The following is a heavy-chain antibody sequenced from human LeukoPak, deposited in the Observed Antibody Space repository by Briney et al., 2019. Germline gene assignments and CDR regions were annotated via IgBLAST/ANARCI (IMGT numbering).Heavy chain of an antibody. V-gene: IGHV1-2*04. CDR2: INPNSGGT. CDR3: AREFGGVADFDY. Sequence: ASVKVSFKASGYIFTGYYVHWVRQAPGQGLEWMGWINPNSGGTNYAQKFQGWVTMTRDTSINTAYMELSRLRSDDTAVYYCAREFGGVADFDYWGQGTLVTVSS. J-gene: IGHJ4*02. D-gene: IGHD3-16*01. CDR1: GYIFTGYY.